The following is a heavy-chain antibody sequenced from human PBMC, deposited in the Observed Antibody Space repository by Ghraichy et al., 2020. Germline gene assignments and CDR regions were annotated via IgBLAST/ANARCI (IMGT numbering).Heavy chain of an antibody. Sequence: GGSLRLSCAASGFTFSSYGMSWVRQAPGKGLEWVSGIRGSGGSTFYADSVKGRFTISRDNSKNTLYLQMNSLRAEDTAVYYCTKVSRSVVAATCDYWGQGTLVTVSS. J-gene: IGHJ4*02. CDR1: GFTFSSYG. CDR3: TKVSRSVVAATCDY. CDR2: IRGSGGST. D-gene: IGHD2-15*01. V-gene: IGHV3-23*01.